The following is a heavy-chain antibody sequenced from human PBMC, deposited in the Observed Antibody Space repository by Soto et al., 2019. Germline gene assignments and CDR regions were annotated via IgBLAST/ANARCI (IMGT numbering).Heavy chain of an antibody. J-gene: IGHJ5*02. Sequence: ASVKVSCKASGYTFTSYGISWVRQAPGQGLEWMGWISAYNGNTNYAQKLQGRVTMTRDTSTSTVYMELSSLRSEDTAVYYCARVVLRYFDWLWGFVPWGQGTLVTVSS. CDR1: GYTFTSYG. CDR3: ARVVLRYFDWLWGFVP. D-gene: IGHD3-9*01. V-gene: IGHV1-18*01. CDR2: ISAYNGNT.